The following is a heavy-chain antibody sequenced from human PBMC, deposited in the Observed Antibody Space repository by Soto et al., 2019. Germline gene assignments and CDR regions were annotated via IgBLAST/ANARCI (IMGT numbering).Heavy chain of an antibody. Sequence: GASVKVPCKVSGYTLTELSMHWVRQAPGKGPEWMGGFDPEDGETIYAQKFQGRVTMTEDTSTDTAYMELSSLRSEDTAVYYCATGLVRGVYFDYWGQGTLVTVSS. D-gene: IGHD3-10*01. V-gene: IGHV1-24*01. CDR2: FDPEDGET. CDR1: GYTLTELS. CDR3: ATGLVRGVYFDY. J-gene: IGHJ4*02.